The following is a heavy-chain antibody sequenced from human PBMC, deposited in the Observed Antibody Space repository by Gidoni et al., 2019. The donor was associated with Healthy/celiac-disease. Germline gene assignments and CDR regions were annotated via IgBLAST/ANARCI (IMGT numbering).Heavy chain of an antibody. J-gene: IGHJ6*02. V-gene: IGHV3-23*01. CDR3: AKDLSSTTVIQYYYYYGMDV. CDR1: GFTFSSYA. Sequence: EVQLLESGGGLVQPGGSLRLSCAASGFTFSSYAMSWVRQAPGKGLEWVSAISGSGGSTYYADSVKGRFTISRDNSKNTLYLQMNSLRAEDTAVYYCAKDLSSTTVIQYYYYYGMDVWCQGTTVTVSS. CDR2: ISGSGGST. D-gene: IGHD4-17*01.